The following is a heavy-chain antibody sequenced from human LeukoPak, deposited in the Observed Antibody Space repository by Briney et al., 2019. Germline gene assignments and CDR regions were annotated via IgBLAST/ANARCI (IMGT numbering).Heavy chain of an antibody. V-gene: IGHV3-30*18. J-gene: IGHJ6*02. CDR1: GFTFDDYA. Sequence: PGGSLRLSCAASGFTFDDYAMHWVRQAPGKGLEWVAVISHDGSNKYYADSVKGRFTISRDNSKNTLYPQMNSLRAEDTAVYYCAKERLYSNYGFSYYYYGMDVWGQGTTVTVSS. CDR2: ISHDGSNK. D-gene: IGHD4-11*01. CDR3: AKERLYSNYGFSYYYYGMDV.